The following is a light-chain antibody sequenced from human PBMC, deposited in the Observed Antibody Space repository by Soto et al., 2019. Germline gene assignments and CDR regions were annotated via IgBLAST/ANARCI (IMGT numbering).Light chain of an antibody. V-gene: IGKV3-11*01. CDR3: QQYNTFWT. CDR1: QSVSSY. Sequence: EIVLTQSPATLSLSPGERATLSCRASQSVSSYLAWYQQKPGQAPRLLIYDASNRATGIPARFSGSGSGTDFTLTISSLEPDDFATYYCQQYNTFWTVGQGTKVDIK. J-gene: IGKJ1*01. CDR2: DAS.